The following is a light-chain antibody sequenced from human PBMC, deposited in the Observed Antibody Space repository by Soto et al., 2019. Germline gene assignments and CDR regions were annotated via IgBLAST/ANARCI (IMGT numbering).Light chain of an antibody. V-gene: IGLV4-69*01. CDR1: SGHSSYA. CDR2: LNSDGSH. Sequence: QPVLTQSPSASASLGASVKLTCTLSSGHSSYAIAWHQQQPEKGPRYLMKLNSDGSHSKGDGIPDRFSGSSSGAERYLTISSLQSEDEADYYCQTWGTGPVVFGGRTKLTVL. CDR3: QTWGTGPVV. J-gene: IGLJ2*01.